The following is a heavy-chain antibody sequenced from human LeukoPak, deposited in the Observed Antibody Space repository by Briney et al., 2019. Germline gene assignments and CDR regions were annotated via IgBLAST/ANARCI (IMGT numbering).Heavy chain of an antibody. J-gene: IGHJ5*02. CDR2: IYSSGSA. V-gene: IGHV4-4*07. D-gene: IGHD6-19*01. CDR1: GDSTSGYY. CDR3: ARERSSGLAL. Sequence: PSETLSLTCTVPGDSTSGYYWSWIRQPAEKGLEWIGRIYSSGSANYNPSLKSRVTMSLDTSKKQFYLQMNSVTAADTAIYYCARERSSGLALWGQGALVTVAS.